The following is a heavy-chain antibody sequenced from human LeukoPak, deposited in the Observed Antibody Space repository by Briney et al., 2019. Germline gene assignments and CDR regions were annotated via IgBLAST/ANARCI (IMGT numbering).Heavy chain of an antibody. V-gene: IGHV4-39*01. Sequence: SETLSLTCTVSRGSIITRSYFWGWIRQPPEKGLEWIGAVSYSGTTSYNPSLESRVTMSVDTSKNQFFLKVSSVTAADTAVYYCARLDGSGYYGIDYWGQGTLVTVSS. CDR1: RGSIITRSYF. CDR2: VSYSGTT. D-gene: IGHD3-22*01. CDR3: ARLDGSGYYGIDY. J-gene: IGHJ4*02.